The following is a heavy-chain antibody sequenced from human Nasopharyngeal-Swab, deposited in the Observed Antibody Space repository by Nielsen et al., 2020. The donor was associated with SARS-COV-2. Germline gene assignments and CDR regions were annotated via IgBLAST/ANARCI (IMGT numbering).Heavy chain of an antibody. V-gene: IGHV1-3*01. CDR3: ARHLTNDYYYYGMGV. CDR2: INAGNGNT. J-gene: IGHJ6*02. Sequence: WVRQAPGLWLEWMGWINAGNGNTKYSKKFQGRVPITRETSASTAYMELSSLRSEDTAVYYCARHLTNDYYYYGMGVWGQGTTVTVSS. D-gene: IGHD2-8*01.